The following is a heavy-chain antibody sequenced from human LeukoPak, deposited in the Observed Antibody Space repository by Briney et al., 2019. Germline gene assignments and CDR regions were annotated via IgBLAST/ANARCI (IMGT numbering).Heavy chain of an antibody. J-gene: IGHJ4*02. V-gene: IGHV4-4*07. CDR1: GGSISNFY. D-gene: IGHD3-10*01. Sequence: ASETLSLTCTVSGGSISNFYWSWIRQPAGKGLEWIGRIYTSGSTNYNPSLKSRATMSVDTSKNQFSLKLSSVTAADTAVYYCARGRYGSGSYYMDYWGQGTLVTVSS. CDR2: IYTSGST. CDR3: ARGRYGSGSYYMDY.